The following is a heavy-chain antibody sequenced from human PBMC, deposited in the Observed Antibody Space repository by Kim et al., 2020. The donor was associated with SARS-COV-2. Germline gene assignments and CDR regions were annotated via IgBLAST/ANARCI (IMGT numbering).Heavy chain of an antibody. CDR3: ARGSVAGSHYYYGMDV. V-gene: IGHV3-21*01. Sequence: GGSLRLSCAVSGFTFSSYSMNWVRQAPGKGLEWVSSISSSSSYIYYADSVKGRFTISRDNAKNSLYLQMNSLRAEDTAVYYCARGSVAGSHYYYGMDVWGQGTTVTVSS. D-gene: IGHD6-19*01. J-gene: IGHJ6*02. CDR2: ISSSSSYI. CDR1: GFTFSSYS.